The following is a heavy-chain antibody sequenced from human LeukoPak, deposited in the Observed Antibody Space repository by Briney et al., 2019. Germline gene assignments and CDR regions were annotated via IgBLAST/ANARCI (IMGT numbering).Heavy chain of an antibody. CDR1: GFTFSIYE. V-gene: IGHV3-48*03. J-gene: IGHJ6*04. Sequence: PGGSLRLSCAASGFTFSIYEMNWVRQSPGKGLECFSYISSSGSTIYYADSVNGRFTISRDNAKNSLYLQMTSPRAEDTAVYSCARDPHHNSWFAELLSRGMDVWGKGTTVTVSS. CDR3: ARDPHHNSWFAELLSRGMDV. D-gene: IGHD3-10*01. CDR2: ISSSGSTI.